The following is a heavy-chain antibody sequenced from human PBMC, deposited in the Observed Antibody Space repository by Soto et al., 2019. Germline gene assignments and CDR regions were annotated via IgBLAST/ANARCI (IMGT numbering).Heavy chain of an antibody. D-gene: IGHD3-9*01. Sequence: ASVKGSWKAAGYAFSSYGISWGRQAPGQGLEWMGWISAYNGNTNYAQKLQGRVTMTTDTSTSTVYMELSSLRSEDTAVYYCARVRYYDILTGPEADAFDIWGQGTMVTVSS. CDR3: ARVRYYDILTGPEADAFDI. V-gene: IGHV1-18*01. J-gene: IGHJ3*02. CDR1: GYAFSSYG. CDR2: ISAYNGNT.